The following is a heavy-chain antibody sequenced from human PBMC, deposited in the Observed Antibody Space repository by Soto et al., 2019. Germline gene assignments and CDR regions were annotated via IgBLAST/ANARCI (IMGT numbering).Heavy chain of an antibody. Sequence: PSETLSLTCAASGGFINSGGYSWSWIRQPPGEGLEWIGCIYHNGRTSYNPSLMVPVTISVLKSKNQLSLKLNSVTAADTVVYYCAREYSSGSLPWFDPWGQGTLVTVSS. D-gene: IGHD3-22*01. J-gene: IGHJ5*02. CDR2: IYHNGRT. CDR3: AREYSSGSLPWFDP. V-gene: IGHV4-30-2*01. CDR1: GGFINSGGYS.